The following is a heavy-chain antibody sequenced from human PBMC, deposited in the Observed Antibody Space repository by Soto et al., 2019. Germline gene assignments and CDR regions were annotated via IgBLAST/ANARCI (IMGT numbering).Heavy chain of an antibody. CDR3: ARGNWYFDR. J-gene: IGHJ2*01. V-gene: IGHV4-59*01. CDR1: GGSITTYY. Sequence: QVQLQESGPGLVKPSATLSLTCTVSGGSITTYYWSWILQPPGQGLEWIGYGYYNGNTNYNPPLKSRVTVSVDTSKNQFSLKLNSVTAADTAVYYCARGNWYFDRWGRGTLVTVSA. CDR2: GYYNGNT.